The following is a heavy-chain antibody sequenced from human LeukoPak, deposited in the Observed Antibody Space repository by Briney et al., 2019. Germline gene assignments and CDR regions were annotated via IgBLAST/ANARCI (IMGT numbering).Heavy chain of an antibody. CDR3: ARDLSGRYAFDI. D-gene: IGHD3-10*01. V-gene: IGHV3-48*02. J-gene: IGHJ3*02. CDR1: GFTLSRFA. Sequence: GGSLRLSCTASGFTLSRFAMHWVRQAPGKGLEWVSYISSSSSTIYYADSVKGRFTISRDNAKNSLYLQMNSLRDEDTAVYYCARDLSGRYAFDIWGQGTMVTVSS. CDR2: ISSSSSTI.